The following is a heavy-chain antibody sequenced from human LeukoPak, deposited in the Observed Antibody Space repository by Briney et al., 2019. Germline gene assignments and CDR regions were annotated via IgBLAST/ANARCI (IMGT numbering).Heavy chain of an antibody. D-gene: IGHD3-10*01. CDR1: GGSISSYY. CDR3: ARRALRGVSWSDP. CDR2: IYYSGST. V-gene: IGHV4-59*01. J-gene: IGHJ5*02. Sequence: SETLSLTCTVSGGSISSYYWSWIRQPPGKGLEWIGYIYYSGSTNYNPSLKSRVTISLETSKNKSSLKLSALTAADTAVYYCARRALRGVSWSDPWGQGTLVTVSS.